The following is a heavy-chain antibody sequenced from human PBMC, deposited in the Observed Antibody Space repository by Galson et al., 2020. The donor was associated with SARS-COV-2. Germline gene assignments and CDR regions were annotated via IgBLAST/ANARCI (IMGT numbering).Heavy chain of an antibody. J-gene: IGHJ4*02. CDR3: ARDEDGYNDF. CDR1: GFTFSSFW. CDR2: IKQDGTDR. Sequence: PGGSLRLSCAASGFTFSSFWMSWVRQAPGKGLQWVANIKQDGTDRYYVDSVKGRFTISSDYAQNSVYLQMNNLRADDTAVYYCARDEDGYNDFWGQGTLVAVSS. D-gene: IGHD5-12*01. V-gene: IGHV3-7*01.